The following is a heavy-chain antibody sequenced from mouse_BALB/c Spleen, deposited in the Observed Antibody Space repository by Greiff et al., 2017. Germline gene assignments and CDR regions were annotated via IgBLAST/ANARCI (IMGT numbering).Heavy chain of an antibody. CDR1: GYTFTSYN. CDR3: ARGNPYAMDY. V-gene: IGHV1-12*01. J-gene: IGHJ4*01. Sequence: QVQLQQSGAELVKPGASVKMSCKASGYTFTSYNMHWVKQTPGQGLEWIGAIYPGNGDTSYNQKFKGKATLTADKSSSTAYMQLSSLTSEDSAVYYCARGNPYAMDYWGQGTSVTVSS. CDR2: IYPGNGDT. D-gene: IGHD2-1*01.